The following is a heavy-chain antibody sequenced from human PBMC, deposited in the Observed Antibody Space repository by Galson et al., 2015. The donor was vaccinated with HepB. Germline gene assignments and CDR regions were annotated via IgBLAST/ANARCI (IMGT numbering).Heavy chain of an antibody. CDR2: ISSNGGST. Sequence: SLRLSCAASGFTFSSYAMHWVRQAPGKGLEYVSAISSNGGSTYYADSVKGRFTISRDNSKNTLYLQMSSLRAEDTAVYYCVKGVFPRQIQLWSENYYFDYWGQGTLVTVSS. CDR1: GFTFSSYA. V-gene: IGHV3-64D*06. D-gene: IGHD5-18*01. J-gene: IGHJ4*02. CDR3: VKGVFPRQIQLWSENYYFDY.